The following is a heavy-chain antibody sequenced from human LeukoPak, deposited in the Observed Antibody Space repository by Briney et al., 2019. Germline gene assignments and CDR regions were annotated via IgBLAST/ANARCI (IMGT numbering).Heavy chain of an antibody. Sequence: ASVKVSCKTSGYTFTGYYIHWVRQAPGQGLEWMGWINPNSGGTNYAQKFRGWVTMTRDTSISTAYMELGRLRSDDTAVYYCARIGSGSYPYYFDYWGQGTLVTVSS. CDR2: INPNSGGT. D-gene: IGHD3-10*01. CDR1: GYTFTGYY. V-gene: IGHV1-2*04. CDR3: ARIGSGSYPYYFDY. J-gene: IGHJ4*02.